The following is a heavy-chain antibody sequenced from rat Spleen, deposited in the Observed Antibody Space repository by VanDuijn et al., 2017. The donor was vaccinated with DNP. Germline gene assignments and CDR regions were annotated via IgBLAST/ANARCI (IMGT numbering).Heavy chain of an antibody. Sequence: EVQLQESGPGLVKPSQSLSLTCSVTGYSITSNYWGWVRKFPGNKMEWMGYISYSGYTSYNPSLKSRISITRDTSKNQFFLQLNSVTTEDIATYYCARGLNYGGFSYSWYFDFWGPGAMVTVSS. J-gene: IGHJ1*01. CDR2: ISYSGYT. CDR3: ARGLNYGGFSYSWYFDF. CDR1: GYSITSNY. V-gene: IGHV3-1*01. D-gene: IGHD1-11*01.